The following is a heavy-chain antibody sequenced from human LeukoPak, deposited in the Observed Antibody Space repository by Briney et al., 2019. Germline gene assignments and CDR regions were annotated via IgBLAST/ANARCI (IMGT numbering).Heavy chain of an antibody. CDR1: GYTFTGYY. D-gene: IGHD2-2*01. Sequence: ASVKVSCKASGYTFTGYYMHWVRQAPGQGLEWMRWINPNSGGTNYAQKFQGRVTMTRDTSISTAYMELSRLRSDDTAVYYCARDPFGCSSTSCYRDYWGQGTLVTVSS. J-gene: IGHJ4*02. CDR3: ARDPFGCSSTSCYRDY. CDR2: INPNSGGT. V-gene: IGHV1-2*02.